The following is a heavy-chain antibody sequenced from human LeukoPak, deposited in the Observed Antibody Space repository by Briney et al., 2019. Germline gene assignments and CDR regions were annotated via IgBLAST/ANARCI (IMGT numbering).Heavy chain of an antibody. CDR3: ARDRAAAAAFDY. V-gene: IGHV4-31*03. CDR1: GGSISSGGYY. J-gene: IGHJ4*02. D-gene: IGHD6-13*01. CDR2: IYYSGST. Sequence: SETLSLTCTVSGGSISSGGYYWSWIRQHPGKGLEWIGYIYYSGSTYYNPSFKSRVTISVDTSKNQFSLKLSSVTAADTAVYYCARDRAAAAAFDYWGQGTLVTVSS.